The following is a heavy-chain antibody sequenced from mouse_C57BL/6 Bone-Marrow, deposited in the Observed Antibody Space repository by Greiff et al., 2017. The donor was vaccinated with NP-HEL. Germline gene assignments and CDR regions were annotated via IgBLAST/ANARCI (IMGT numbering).Heavy chain of an antibody. Sequence: VHLVESGPELVKPGASVKISCKASGYAFSSSWMNWVKQRPGKGLEWIGRIYPGDGDTNYNGKFKGKATLTADKSSSTAYMQLSSLTSEDSAVYFCARENYGSSYAWFAYWGQGTLVTVSA. CDR2: IYPGDGDT. CDR3: ARENYGSSYAWFAY. CDR1: GYAFSSSW. D-gene: IGHD1-1*01. J-gene: IGHJ3*01. V-gene: IGHV1-82*01.